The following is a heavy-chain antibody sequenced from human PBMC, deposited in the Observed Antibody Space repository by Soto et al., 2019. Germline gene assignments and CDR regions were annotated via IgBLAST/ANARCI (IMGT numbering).Heavy chain of an antibody. CDR2: IYYSGST. J-gene: IGHJ6*02. CDR1: GGSISSYY. Sequence: SETLSLTCTVSGGSISSYYWSWIRQPPGKGLEWIGYIYYSGSTNYNPSLKSPVTISVYTSKNHFSLKLSSVTAADTAVYYCARTGSDGTTTRSMSYYYGMDVWGQGTTVTVSS. D-gene: IGHD4-17*01. V-gene: IGHV4-59*01. CDR3: ARTGSDGTTTRSMSYYYGMDV.